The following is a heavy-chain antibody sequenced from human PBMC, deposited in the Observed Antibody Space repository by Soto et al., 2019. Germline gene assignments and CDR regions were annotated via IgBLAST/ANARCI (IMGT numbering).Heavy chain of an antibody. J-gene: IGHJ4*02. CDR3: ARDYDILTGYSPFDY. CDR2: ISSGGTTI. D-gene: IGHD3-9*01. V-gene: IGHV3-11*01. Sequence: QVHLVESGGGLGKPGGSLRLSCAVSGFTFSDYYMSWIRQAPGKGLEWVAYISSGGTTIYYGDSVKGRFAISRDNAKNSLYLQMNSLRAEDTAVYYCARDYDILTGYSPFDYWGQGTLVTVSS. CDR1: GFTFSDYY.